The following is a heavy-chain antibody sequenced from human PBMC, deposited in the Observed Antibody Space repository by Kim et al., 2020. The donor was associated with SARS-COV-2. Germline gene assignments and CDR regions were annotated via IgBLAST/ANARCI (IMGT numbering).Heavy chain of an antibody. CDR2: ISYDGSNK. V-gene: IGHV3-30*18. J-gene: IGHJ4*02. CDR1: GFTFSSYG. Sequence: GGSLRLSCAASGFTFSSYGMHWVRQAPGKGLEWVAVISYDGSNKYYADSVKGRFTISRDNSKNTLYLQMNSLRAEDTAVYYCAKDNSYLDYWGQGTLVTVSS. CDR3: AKDNSYLDY.